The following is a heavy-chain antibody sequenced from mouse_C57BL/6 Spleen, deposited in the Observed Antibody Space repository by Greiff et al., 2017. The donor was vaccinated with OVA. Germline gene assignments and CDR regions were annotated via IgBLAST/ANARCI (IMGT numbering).Heavy chain of an antibody. CDR1: GYTFTSYW. Sequence: QVQLQQPGAELVKPGASVKMSCKASGYTFTSYWITWVKQRPGQGLEWIGDIYPGSGSTNYNEKFKSKATLTVDTSSSTAYMQLSSLTSEDSAVYDCAREDGSNPYAMDYWGQGTSVTVSS. J-gene: IGHJ4*01. CDR3: AREDGSNPYAMDY. D-gene: IGHD1-1*01. V-gene: IGHV1-55*01. CDR2: IYPGSGST.